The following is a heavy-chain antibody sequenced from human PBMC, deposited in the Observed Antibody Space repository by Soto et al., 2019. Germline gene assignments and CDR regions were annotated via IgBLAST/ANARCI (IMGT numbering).Heavy chain of an antibody. V-gene: IGHV1-18*01. Sequence: ASVKVSCKASGYTFTSYGISWVRQAPGQGLEWMGWVSAYNGNSNYEQKLQGRVTMTTDTSTSTAYMELRSLRSDDTAVYYCARDPPGIAAAGTRWFEPWGPGTRGTVSS. CDR1: GYTFTSYG. J-gene: IGHJ5*02. CDR2: VSAYNGNS. D-gene: IGHD6-13*01. CDR3: ARDPPGIAAAGTRWFEP.